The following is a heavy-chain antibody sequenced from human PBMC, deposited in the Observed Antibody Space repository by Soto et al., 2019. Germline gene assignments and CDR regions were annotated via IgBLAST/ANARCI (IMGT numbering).Heavy chain of an antibody. D-gene: IGHD4-17*01. J-gene: IGHJ6*02. Sequence: PGGSLRLSCAASGFTFSGSAMHWVRQASGKGLEWVGRIRSKANSYATAYAASVKGRFTISRDDSKNTAYLQMNSLKTEDTAVYYCTRHLATVSYYYYGMDVWGQGTTVTVSS. CDR3: TRHLATVSYYYYGMDV. CDR2: IRSKANSYAT. V-gene: IGHV3-73*01. CDR1: GFTFSGSA.